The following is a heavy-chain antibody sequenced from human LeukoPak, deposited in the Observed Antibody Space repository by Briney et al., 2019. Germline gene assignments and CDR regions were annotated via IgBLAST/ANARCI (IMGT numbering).Heavy chain of an antibody. D-gene: IGHD6-13*01. CDR1: GFTFSSYS. Sequence: PGGSLRLSCAASGFTFSSYSMNWVRQAPGRGLEGVSYISSSSSTIYYADSVKGRFTISRDNAKNSLYLQMNSLRAEDTAVYYCARGRGRDSSSWYWFDPWGQGTLVTVSS. V-gene: IGHV3-48*04. CDR2: ISSSSSTI. CDR3: ARGRGRDSSSWYWFDP. J-gene: IGHJ5*02.